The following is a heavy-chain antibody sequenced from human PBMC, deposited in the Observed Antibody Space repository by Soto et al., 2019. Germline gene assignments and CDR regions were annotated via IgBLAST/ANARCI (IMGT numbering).Heavy chain of an antibody. J-gene: IGHJ4*02. CDR3: AKAESSGWYYSLDY. D-gene: IGHD6-19*01. V-gene: IGHV3-9*01. CDR2: LSWNSGTI. CDR1: GFTFDDYA. Sequence: VQLVESGGGLVQPSKSLRLSCAASGFTFDDYAMHWVRQVPGKGLEWVSGLSWNSGTIDYADSVKGRFTISRDNAKNSLHLQMNSLKPEDTAFYYCAKAESSGWYYSLDYWGQGTLVTVSS.